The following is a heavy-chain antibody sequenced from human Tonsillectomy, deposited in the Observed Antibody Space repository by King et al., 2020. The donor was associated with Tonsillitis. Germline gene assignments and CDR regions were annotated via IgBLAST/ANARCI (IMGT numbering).Heavy chain of an antibody. CDR1: GYTFTGYY. CDR2: INPNSGGT. D-gene: IGHD3-16*01. V-gene: IGHV1-2*02. J-gene: IGHJ5*02. CDR3: AGGPVGGSGWFDP. Sequence: VQLVESGAEVKKPGASVKVSCKASGYTFTGYYMHWVRQAPGQGLEWMGWINPNSGGTNYAQKFQGRVTMTRDTSISTAYMGLSRLRSDDTAVYVCAGGPVGGSGWFDPWGQGTLGTVSS.